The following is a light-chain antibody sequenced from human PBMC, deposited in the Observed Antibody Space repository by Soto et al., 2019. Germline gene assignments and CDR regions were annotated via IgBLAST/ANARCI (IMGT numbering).Light chain of an antibody. Sequence: DIVMTQSPLSLPVTPGEPASISCRSSQSLLHSNGYNYLDWYLQKPGQSPQLLIYLGSNRASVLPDRISGSGSGTDFKLKISRLEAQDVAVYYCMQALLTPRGFGPGTKVEIK. CDR3: MQALLTPRG. V-gene: IGKV2-28*01. CDR1: QSLLHSNGYNY. CDR2: LGS. J-gene: IGKJ1*01.